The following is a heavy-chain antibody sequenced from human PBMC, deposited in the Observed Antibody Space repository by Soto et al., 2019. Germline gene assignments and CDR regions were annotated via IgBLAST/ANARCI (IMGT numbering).Heavy chain of an antibody. Sequence: SPTLSLTCAISGDSVSSNSAAWNWIRQSPSRGLEWLGRTYYRSKWYNDYAVSVKSRITINPETSKNQFSLQLNSVTPEDTAVYYCAREPNWNYVSYYYYYYMDVWGKGTTVTVSS. D-gene: IGHD1-7*01. CDR3: AREPNWNYVSYYYYYYMDV. V-gene: IGHV6-1*01. CDR2: TYYRSKWYN. CDR1: GDSVSSNSAA. J-gene: IGHJ6*03.